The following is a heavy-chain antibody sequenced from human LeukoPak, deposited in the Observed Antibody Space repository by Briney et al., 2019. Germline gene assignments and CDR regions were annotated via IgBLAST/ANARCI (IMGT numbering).Heavy chain of an antibody. CDR1: GGSISGSSYY. CDR3: ARDRTLGAFDI. J-gene: IGHJ3*02. V-gene: IGHV4-39*07. D-gene: IGHD6-6*01. Sequence: SETLSLTCTVSGGSISGSSYYWGWIRQPPGKGLEWIGSIYYSGSTYYNPSLKSRVTISVDTSKNQFSLKLNSVTAADTAVYYCARDRTLGAFDIWGQGTMVTVSS. CDR2: IYYSGST.